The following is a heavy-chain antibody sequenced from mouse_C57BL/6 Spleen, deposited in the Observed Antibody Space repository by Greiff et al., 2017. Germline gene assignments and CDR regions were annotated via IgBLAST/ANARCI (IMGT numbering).Heavy chain of an antibody. CDR2: IDPSDSYT. D-gene: IGHD1-1*01. J-gene: IGHJ3*01. CDR3: ARAPDYYGSSPFAY. Sequence: QVQLQQPGAELVMPGASVKLSCKASGYTFTSYWMHWVKQRPGQGLEWIGEIDPSDSYTNYNQKFKGKSTLTVDKSSSTAYMQRSSLTSEDSAVYYCARAPDYYGSSPFAYWGQGTLVTVSA. V-gene: IGHV1-69*01. CDR1: GYTFTSYW.